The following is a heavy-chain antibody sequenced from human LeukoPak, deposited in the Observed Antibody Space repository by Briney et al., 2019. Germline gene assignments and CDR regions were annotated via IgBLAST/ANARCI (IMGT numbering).Heavy chain of an antibody. Sequence: GGSLRLSCAVSGFTFSSYWMNWVRQAPGKGLEWVASIKQDGGEKSYVDSVRGRSTISRDNAKNSLYLQMTSLRAEDTAVYYCARDGTAAGLYFDLWGQGSLVTVSS. CDR1: GFTFSSYW. D-gene: IGHD6-13*01. CDR3: ARDGTAAGLYFDL. V-gene: IGHV3-7*01. J-gene: IGHJ4*01. CDR2: IKQDGGEK.